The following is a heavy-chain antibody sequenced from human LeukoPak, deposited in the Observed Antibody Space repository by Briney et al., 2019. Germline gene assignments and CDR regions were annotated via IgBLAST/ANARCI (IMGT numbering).Heavy chain of an antibody. V-gene: IGHV3-30-3*01. CDR2: ISYDGSNK. D-gene: IGHD6-13*01. J-gene: IGHJ4*02. CDR1: GFTFSSYA. Sequence: GGSLRLSCAASGFTFSSYAMHWVRQAPGKGLEWVAVISYDGSNKYYADSVKGRFTISRDNSKNTLYLQMNSLRAEDTAVYYCARRGRLAAGSDYWGQGTLVTVSS. CDR3: ARRGRLAAGSDY.